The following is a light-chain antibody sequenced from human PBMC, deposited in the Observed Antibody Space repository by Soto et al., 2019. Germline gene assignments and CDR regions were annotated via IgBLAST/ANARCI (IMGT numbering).Light chain of an antibody. J-gene: IGKJ1*01. CDR2: DAS. Sequence: DIQMTQSPSTLSASVGDRVTITCRASESIRTWLAWYQHKPGKAPKFLIYDASTLESGVPSRFSGSGSGTEFTLTISRLQHDDFATYYCQHYNSYSEAFGQGTKVDIK. CDR1: ESIRTW. CDR3: QHYNSYSEA. V-gene: IGKV1-5*01.